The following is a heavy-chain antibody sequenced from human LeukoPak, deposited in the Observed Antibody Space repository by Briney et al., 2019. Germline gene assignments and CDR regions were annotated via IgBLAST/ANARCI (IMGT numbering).Heavy chain of an antibody. Sequence: GGSLRLSCAVSGFTFSSYAMTWIRQAPGKGLEWVSTSDRDGNTYYADSVTGRFTISRDNPKNTLYLQMNSLRAEDTAIYYCARDRSGSTHWGRGTLVTVSS. J-gene: IGHJ1*01. D-gene: IGHD1-26*01. V-gene: IGHV3-23*01. CDR2: SDRDGNT. CDR1: GFTFSSYA. CDR3: ARDRSGSTH.